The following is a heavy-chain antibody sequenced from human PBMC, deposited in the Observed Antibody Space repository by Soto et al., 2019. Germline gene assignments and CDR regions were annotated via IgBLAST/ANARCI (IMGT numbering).Heavy chain of an antibody. CDR2: INHSGST. CDR3: ARVIAVAGTWLYYFDY. V-gene: IGHV4-34*01. Sequence: PSETLSLTCAVYGGSFSGYYWSWIRQPPGKGLEWIGEINHSGSTNYNPSLKSRVTISVDTSKNQFSLKLSSVTAADTAVYYCARVIAVAGTWLYYFDYWGQGTLVTVSS. J-gene: IGHJ4*02. CDR1: GGSFSGYY. D-gene: IGHD6-19*01.